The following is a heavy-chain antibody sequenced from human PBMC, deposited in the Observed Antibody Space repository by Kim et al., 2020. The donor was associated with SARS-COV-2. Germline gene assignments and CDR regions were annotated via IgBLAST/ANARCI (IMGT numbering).Heavy chain of an antibody. CDR3: AREPPYCSSTSCPGDYYYCMDV. D-gene: IGHD2-2*01. J-gene: IGHJ6*02. V-gene: IGHV3-7*03. Sequence: GGSLRLSCAASGFTFSSYWMSWVRQAPGKGLEWVANIKQDGSEKYYVDSVKGRFTISRDNAKNSLYLQMNSLRAEDTAVYYCAREPPYCSSTSCPGDYYYCMDVWGQATTVTVSS. CDR1: GFTFSSYW. CDR2: IKQDGSEK.